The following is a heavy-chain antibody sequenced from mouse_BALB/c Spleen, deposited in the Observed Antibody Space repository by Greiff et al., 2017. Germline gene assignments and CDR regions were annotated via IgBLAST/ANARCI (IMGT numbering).Heavy chain of an antibody. V-gene: IGHV1-15*01. CDR2: IDPETGGT. CDR3: TRRGLKDY. CDR1: GYTFTDYE. J-gene: IGHJ2*01. Sequence: VQLQQSGAELVRPGASVTLSCKASGYTFTDYEMHWVKQTPVHGLEWIGAIDPETGGTAYNQKFKGKATLTADKSSSTAYMELRSLTSEDSAVYYCTRRGLKDYWGQGTTLTVSS. D-gene: IGHD1-3*01.